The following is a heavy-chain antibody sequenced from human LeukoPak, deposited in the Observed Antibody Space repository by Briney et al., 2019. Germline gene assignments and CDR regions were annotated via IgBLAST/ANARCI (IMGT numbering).Heavy chain of an antibody. CDR2: IYPGDSDT. J-gene: IGHJ4*02. V-gene: IGHV5-51*01. CDR1: GYSFTSYW. CDR3: ARRGDRSGYYFDY. D-gene: IGHD3-22*01. Sequence: KFGESLKISCKGSGYSFTSYWIGWVRQMPGKGLEWMGIIYPGDSDTRYSPSFQGQVTISADKSFSTAYLQWSSLKASDTAIYYCARRGDRSGYYFDYWGQGTLVTVSS.